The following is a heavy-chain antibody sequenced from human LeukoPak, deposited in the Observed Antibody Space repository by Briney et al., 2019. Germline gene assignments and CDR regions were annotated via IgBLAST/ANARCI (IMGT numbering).Heavy chain of an antibody. Sequence: PSQTLSLTCTVSGGSISSGSYCWSWIRQPAGKGLEWIGRIYTSGSTNYNPSLKSRVTISVDTSKNQFSLKLSSVTAADTAVYYCARGKVVVVAATSNYYGMDVWGQGTTVTVSS. CDR1: GGSISSGSYC. V-gene: IGHV4-61*02. J-gene: IGHJ6*02. CDR2: IYTSGST. CDR3: ARGKVVVVAATSNYYGMDV. D-gene: IGHD2-15*01.